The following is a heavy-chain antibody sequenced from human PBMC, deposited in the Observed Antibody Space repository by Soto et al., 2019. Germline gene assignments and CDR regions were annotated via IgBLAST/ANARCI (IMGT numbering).Heavy chain of an antibody. CDR1: GGTFSSYT. D-gene: IGHD3-10*01. J-gene: IGHJ6*02. CDR3: ARAQWFGELLNTYWGMDV. CDR2: IIPILGIA. Sequence: QVQLVQSGAEVKKPGSSVKVSCKASGGTFSSYTISWVRQAPGQGLEWMGRIIPILGIANYAQKFQGRVTITADKSTSTAYMELSSLRSEDTAVYYCARAQWFGELLNTYWGMDVWGQGTTVTVSS. V-gene: IGHV1-69*02.